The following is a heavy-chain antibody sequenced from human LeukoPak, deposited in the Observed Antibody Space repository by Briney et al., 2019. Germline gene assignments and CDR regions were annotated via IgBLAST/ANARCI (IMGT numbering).Heavy chain of an antibody. CDR1: GGTFSSYA. V-gene: IGHV1-69*05. D-gene: IGHD3-10*01. CDR3: ARVSKEYYASGSLDY. CDR2: IIPIFGTA. Sequence: ASVKVSCKASGGTFSSYAISWLRQAPGQRLEWMGRIIPIFGTANYAQKFQGRVTITTDESTSTAYMELSSLRSEDTAVYYCARVSKEYYASGSLDYWGQGALVTVSS. J-gene: IGHJ4*02.